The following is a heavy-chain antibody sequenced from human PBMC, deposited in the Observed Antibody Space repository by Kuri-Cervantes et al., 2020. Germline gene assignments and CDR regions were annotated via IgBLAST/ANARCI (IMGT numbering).Heavy chain of an antibody. J-gene: IGHJ3*02. Sequence: GESLKISCAASGFTFSRSNMNWVRQAPGEGLEWVSFISSSGDYIYYADSVKGRFTISRDNAKNSLYLQMNSLRAEDTAVYYCAREFPGTAVAGTEGALDIWGQGTKVTVSS. D-gene: IGHD6-19*01. CDR2: ISSSGDYI. V-gene: IGHV3-21*01. CDR1: GFTFSRSN. CDR3: AREFPGTAVAGTEGALDI.